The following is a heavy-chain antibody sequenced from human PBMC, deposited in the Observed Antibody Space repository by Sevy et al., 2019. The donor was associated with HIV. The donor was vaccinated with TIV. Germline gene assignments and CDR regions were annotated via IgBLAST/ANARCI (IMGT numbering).Heavy chain of an antibody. V-gene: IGHV3-30*02. J-gene: IGHJ4*02. D-gene: IGHD6-13*01. CDR3: AKDLAGPGRRYFDY. CDR1: GCTFSNYG. CDR2: IRYDGSDK. Sequence: GGSLRLSCAASGCTFSNYGMHWVRQVPGKGLEWVTFIRYDGSDKYYAASVKGRFTISRDDSKNTLSLQMDSLRAEDTAIYYCAKDLAGPGRRYFDYWGQGTLVTISS.